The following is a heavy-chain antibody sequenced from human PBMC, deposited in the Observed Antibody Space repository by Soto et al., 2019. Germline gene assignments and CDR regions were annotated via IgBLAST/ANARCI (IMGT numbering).Heavy chain of an antibody. J-gene: IGHJ4*02. CDR2: MSGSGDSI. CDR1: GFTFRSYV. D-gene: IGHD2-2*01. Sequence: EVQLLESGGGLVQPGGSLRLSCSASGFTFRSYVMSWVRQAPGKGLEWVSSMSGSGDSIRYADSVKGRFTISRDNSKNTLYLQMNSLRAEDTAVYHCAKADCSTWWGYFDYWGQGTLVTVSS. V-gene: IGHV3-23*01. CDR3: AKADCSTWWGYFDY.